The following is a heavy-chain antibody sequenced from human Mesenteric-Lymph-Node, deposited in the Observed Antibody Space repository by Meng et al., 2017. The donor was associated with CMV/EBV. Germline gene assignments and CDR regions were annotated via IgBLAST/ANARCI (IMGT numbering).Heavy chain of an antibody. J-gene: IGHJ5*02. Sequence: GSISSNNWCSWVRQPPGKRLEWIGEIYHSGSTNYNPSLKSRVTRSVDKSKNQFSLKLSSVTAADTAVYYCARVVYCGGDCYTPRFDPWGQGTLVTVSS. D-gene: IGHD2-21*02. CDR3: ARVVYCGGDCYTPRFDP. CDR2: IYHSGST. V-gene: IGHV4-4*02. CDR1: GSISSNNW.